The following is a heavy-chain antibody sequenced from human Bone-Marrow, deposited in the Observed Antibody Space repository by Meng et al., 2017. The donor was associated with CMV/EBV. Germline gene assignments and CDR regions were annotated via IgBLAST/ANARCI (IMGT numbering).Heavy chain of an antibody. Sequence: GGSLRLSCEASGFTFRSYWMSWVRQAPGKGLEWVANIKQDGSEKYYVDSVKGRFTISRDNSKNTLYLQMNSLRAEDTAVYYCARGRVYSTFDYWGQGTLVTVSS. V-gene: IGHV3-7*01. CDR1: GFTFRSYW. J-gene: IGHJ4*02. D-gene: IGHD6-13*01. CDR2: IKQDGSEK. CDR3: ARGRVYSTFDY.